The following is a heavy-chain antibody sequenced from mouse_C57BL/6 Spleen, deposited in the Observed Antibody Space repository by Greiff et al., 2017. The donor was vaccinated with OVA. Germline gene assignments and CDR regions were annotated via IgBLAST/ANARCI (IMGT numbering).Heavy chain of an antibody. D-gene: IGHD2-1*01. Sequence: LVESGAELVRPGASVTLSCKASGYTFTDYEMHWVKQTPVHGLEWIGAIDPETGGTAYNQKFKGKAILTADKSSSTAYMELRSLTSEDSAVYYCTRPGYGKAFDYWGQGTTLTVSS. CDR2: IDPETGGT. CDR1: GYTFTDYE. CDR3: TRPGYGKAFDY. V-gene: IGHV1-15*01. J-gene: IGHJ2*01.